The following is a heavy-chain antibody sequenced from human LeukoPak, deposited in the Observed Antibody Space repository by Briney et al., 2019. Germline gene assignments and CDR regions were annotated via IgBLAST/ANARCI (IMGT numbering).Heavy chain of an antibody. CDR1: GSTFSNYW. CDR3: ASPYSSGL. V-gene: IGHV3-74*03. Sequence: PGGSLRLSCAASGSTFSNYWMHWVRQAPGKGLVWVSGINSDGSRTKYEDSVKGRFTVSRDNAKNTLYLQMNSLRAEDTAVYYCASPYSSGLWGQGTLVTVSS. CDR2: INSDGSRT. J-gene: IGHJ1*01. D-gene: IGHD6-25*01.